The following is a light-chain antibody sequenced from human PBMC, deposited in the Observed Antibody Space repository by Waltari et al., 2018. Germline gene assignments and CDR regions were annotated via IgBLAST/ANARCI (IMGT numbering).Light chain of an antibody. V-gene: IGKV3-11*01. CDR2: DAS. J-gene: IGKJ4*01. CDR3: QQRSNWPPLT. Sequence: EIVLTQSPATLSLSPGERATLSGRASQSVSNSLAWYQQKPGQAPRLLIYDASNRATGIPARFSGSGSGTDFTLTITSLEPEDFAVYYCQQRSNWPPLTFGGGTKVEIK. CDR1: QSVSNS.